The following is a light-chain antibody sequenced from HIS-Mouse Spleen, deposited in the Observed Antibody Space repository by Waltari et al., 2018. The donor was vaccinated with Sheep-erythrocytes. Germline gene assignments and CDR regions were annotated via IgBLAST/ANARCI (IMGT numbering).Light chain of an antibody. CDR2: QDS. CDR3: QAWDSSTAWNVV. CDR1: KLGDKY. J-gene: IGLJ2*01. V-gene: IGLV3-1*01. Sequence: SYELTQPPSVYVSPGQTASITCSGDKLGDKYVCWYQQKPGQSPVLVIYQDSKRPSGIPERFSGSNSGNTATLTISGTQAMDEADYYCQAWDSSTAWNVVFGGGTKLTVL.